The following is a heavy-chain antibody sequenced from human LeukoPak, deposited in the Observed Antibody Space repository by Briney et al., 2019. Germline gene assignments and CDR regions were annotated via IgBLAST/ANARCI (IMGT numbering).Heavy chain of an antibody. CDR1: GFTFSSYW. D-gene: IGHD6-6*01. CDR2: IKQDGSEE. J-gene: IGHJ6*02. Sequence: GGSLRLSCAASGFTFSSYWMSWVRQAPGKGLEWVANIKQDGSEEVYVDFVKGRFTISRDNAKNSLFPQMNTLRAEDTAVYYCARDPYSSTWSYGMDVWGQGTTVTVSS. V-gene: IGHV3-7*05. CDR3: ARDPYSSTWSYGMDV.